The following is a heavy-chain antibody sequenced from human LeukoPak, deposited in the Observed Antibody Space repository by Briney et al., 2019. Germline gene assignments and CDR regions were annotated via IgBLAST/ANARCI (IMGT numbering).Heavy chain of an antibody. CDR2: IKQDGSEK. CDR3: AKAYTDYYGMDV. CDR1: GFTYSSYW. V-gene: IGHV3-7*03. J-gene: IGHJ6*02. Sequence: PGGSLRLSCAASGFTYSSYWMSWVRQAPGKGLEWVANIKQDGSEKYYVDSVKGRFTISRDNAKNSLYLQMNSLRAEDTALYYCAKAYTDYYGMDVWGQGTTVTVSS. D-gene: IGHD3-16*01.